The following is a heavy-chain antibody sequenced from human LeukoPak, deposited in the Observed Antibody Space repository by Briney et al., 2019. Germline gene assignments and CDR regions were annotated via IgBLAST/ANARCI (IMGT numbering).Heavy chain of an antibody. CDR3: ARDPHDYGMDV. V-gene: IGHV3-43*02. CDR2: ISGDGTIT. Sequence: GGSLRLSCATSGLNLDAYAMHWVRQAPGKGLEWVSLISGDGTITYYADSVKGRFTISRDNSKNTLYLQTNSLRAEDTAVYYCARDPHDYGMDVWGQGTTVTVSS. CDR1: GLNLDAYA. J-gene: IGHJ6*02.